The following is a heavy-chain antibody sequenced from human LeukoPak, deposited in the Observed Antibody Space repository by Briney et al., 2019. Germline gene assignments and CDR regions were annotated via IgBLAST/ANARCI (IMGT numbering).Heavy chain of an antibody. Sequence: SETLSLTCAVYGGSFSGYYWSWIRQPPGKGLEWIGEINHSGSTNYNPSPKSRVTVSVDTSKNQFSLKLSSVTAADTAVYYCARGGRGRGIAAAGRGTLDYWGQGTLVTVSS. CDR3: ARGGRGRGIAAAGRGTLDY. J-gene: IGHJ4*02. CDR2: INHSGST. CDR1: GGSFSGYY. D-gene: IGHD6-13*01. V-gene: IGHV4-34*01.